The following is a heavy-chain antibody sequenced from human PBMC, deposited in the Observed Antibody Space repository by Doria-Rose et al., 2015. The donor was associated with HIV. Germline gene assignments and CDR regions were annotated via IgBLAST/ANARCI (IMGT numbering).Heavy chain of an antibody. J-gene: IGHJ4*02. Sequence: QESGPVLVKPTETLTLTCTVSGVSLSSPGMGVSWIRQPPGKALEWLANMFSDDERSYTTSLKSRLTISRDTSKSQVVLTMTDMDPVDTATYYCARIKSSRWYHKYYFDFWGQGTLVIVSA. CDR2: MFSDDER. CDR3: ARIKSSRWYHKYYFDF. CDR1: GVSLSSPGMG. D-gene: IGHD6-13*01. V-gene: IGHV2-26*01.